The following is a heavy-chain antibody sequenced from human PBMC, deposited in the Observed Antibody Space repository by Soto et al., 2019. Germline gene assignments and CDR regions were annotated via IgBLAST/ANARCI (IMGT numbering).Heavy chain of an antibody. CDR3: ARAPRGNYGYPSYFDY. Sequence: SETLSLTCTVSDGSISSSSYYWGWIRQPPGKGLEWIGSFYYSGSTYYNPSLKSRITISVDTSKNQFYLKLSSVTAADTTVNYCARAPRGNYGYPSYFDYWGQGTLVTVSS. CDR2: FYYSGST. D-gene: IGHD3-10*01. CDR1: DGSISSSSYY. J-gene: IGHJ4*02. V-gene: IGHV4-39*01.